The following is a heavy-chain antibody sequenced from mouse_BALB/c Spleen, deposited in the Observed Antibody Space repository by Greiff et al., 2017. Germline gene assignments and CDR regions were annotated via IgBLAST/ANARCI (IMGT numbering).Heavy chain of an antibody. D-gene: IGHD2-4*01. Sequence: QVHVKQSGAELVKPGASVKLSCKASGYTFTSYYMYWVKQRPGQGLEWIGEINPSNGGTNFNEKFKSKATLTVDKSSSTAYMQLSSLTSEDSAVYYCTIYDYVYWYFDVWGAGTTVTVSS. V-gene: IGHV1S81*02. CDR3: TIYDYVYWYFDV. CDR1: GYTFTSYY. CDR2: INPSNGGT. J-gene: IGHJ1*01.